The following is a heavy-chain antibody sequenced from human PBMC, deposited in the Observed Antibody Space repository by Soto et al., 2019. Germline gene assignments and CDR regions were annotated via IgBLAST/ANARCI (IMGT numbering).Heavy chain of an antibody. CDR1: GFTFSSYS. J-gene: IGHJ4*02. V-gene: IGHV3-48*01. CDR2: ISSSSSTI. Sequence: GGSLRLSCAASGFTFSSYSMNWVRQAPGKGLEWVSYISSSSSTIYYADSVKGRFTISRDNAKNSLYLQMNSLRAEDTAVYYCARDIQALRNWGQGTLVTVSS. D-gene: IGHD3-3*02. CDR3: ARDIQALRN.